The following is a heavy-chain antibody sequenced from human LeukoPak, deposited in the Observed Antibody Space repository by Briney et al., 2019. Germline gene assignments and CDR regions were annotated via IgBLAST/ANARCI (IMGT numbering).Heavy chain of an antibody. CDR1: GYTFANYY. CDR3: ASPERGYSYGTFDY. J-gene: IGHJ4*02. Sequence: ASVKVSCKASGYTFANYYMRWVRQAPGQGLEWMGIINPSVGDTSYAQKFQGRVTMTRDTSTSTVYMELSSLRSEDTAVYYCASPERGYSYGTFDYWGQGTLVTVSS. V-gene: IGHV1-46*01. CDR2: INPSVGDT. D-gene: IGHD5-18*01.